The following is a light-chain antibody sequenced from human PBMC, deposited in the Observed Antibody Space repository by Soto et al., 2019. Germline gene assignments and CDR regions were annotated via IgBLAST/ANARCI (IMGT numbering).Light chain of an antibody. Sequence: DIVMTQSPLSLPVTPGEPAFISCRSIQSLLHSNGYNYLDWYLQKPGQSPQLLIYLGSNRASGVPDRFSGSGSGTDFTLKISRVEAEDVGVYYCMQALQTPITFGQGTRLEIK. CDR2: LGS. CDR1: QSLLHSNGYNY. J-gene: IGKJ5*01. CDR3: MQALQTPIT. V-gene: IGKV2-28*01.